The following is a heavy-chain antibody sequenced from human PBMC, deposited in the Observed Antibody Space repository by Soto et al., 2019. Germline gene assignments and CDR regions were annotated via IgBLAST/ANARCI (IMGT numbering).Heavy chain of an antibody. D-gene: IGHD6-6*01. CDR2: ISTYDGNT. V-gene: IGHV1-18*01. Sequence: ASVKVSCKASGYTFFTYGITWVRQAPGQGLEWMGWISTYDGNTDYAQKLQGRVTMTTDTSTRTAYMELRSLRSDDTAVYYCARKSSSSYWFDPSGQGTLVTVSS. CDR1: GYTFFTYG. CDR3: ARKSSSSYWFDP. J-gene: IGHJ5*02.